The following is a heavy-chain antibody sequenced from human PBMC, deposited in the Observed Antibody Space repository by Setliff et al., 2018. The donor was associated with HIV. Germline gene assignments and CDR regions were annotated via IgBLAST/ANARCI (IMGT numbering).Heavy chain of an antibody. V-gene: IGHV3-9*01. CDR1: GFTFDDYA. CDR3: ARGVSYLDY. J-gene: IGHJ4*02. Sequence: QAGGSLRLSCAASGFTFDDYAMHWVRQAPGKGLEWVSGINWSSRNMGYADSVKGRFTISRDNAKNSLYLQMNSLRAEDTAVYYCARGVSYLDYWGQGTLVTVSS. D-gene: IGHD3-3*01. CDR2: INWSSRNM.